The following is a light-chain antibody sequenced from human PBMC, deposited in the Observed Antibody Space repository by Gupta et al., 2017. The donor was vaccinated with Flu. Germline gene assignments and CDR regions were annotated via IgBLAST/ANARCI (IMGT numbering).Light chain of an antibody. J-gene: IGLJ1*01. V-gene: IGLV3-1*01. CDR1: KLGDKS. Sequence: SYELTQPPSVFVSPGQTASVTCSGDKLGDKSASWYQHKPGQSPVLVIYQDTKRPSGIPERFSGSNSGNTATLTISGTQARDEADYYCQAWDSAYVFGTGTKVTVL. CDR3: QAWDSAYV. CDR2: QDT.